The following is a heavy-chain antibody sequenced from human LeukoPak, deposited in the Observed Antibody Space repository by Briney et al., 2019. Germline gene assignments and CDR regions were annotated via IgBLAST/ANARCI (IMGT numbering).Heavy chain of an antibody. V-gene: IGHV3-30-3*01. Sequence: GSLRLSCAASGFTFSSYAMHWVRQAPGKGLEWVAVISYDGSNKYYADSVKGRFTISRDNSKNTLYLQMNSLRAEDTAVYYCAREGLLLVSEDAFDFWGQGTMVTVSS. CDR1: GFTFSSYA. CDR2: ISYDGSNK. J-gene: IGHJ3*01. D-gene: IGHD2-15*01. CDR3: AREGLLLVSEDAFDF.